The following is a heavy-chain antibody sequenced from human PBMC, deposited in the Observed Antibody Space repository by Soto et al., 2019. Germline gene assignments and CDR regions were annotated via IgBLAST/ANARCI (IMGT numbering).Heavy chain of an antibody. V-gene: IGHV3-74*01. CDR3: AGNWNYNAFDI. Sequence: EVQLVESGGGLVQPGGSLRLSCAASGFTFRSYWMHWVRQAPGKGLVWVSRINSDGTTTNYADSVKGRFTISRDNAKNTVFLQMNSLTAEDTAVYYCAGNWNYNAFDIWGQGTMVTVSS. D-gene: IGHD1-7*01. J-gene: IGHJ3*02. CDR1: GFTFRSYW. CDR2: INSDGTTT.